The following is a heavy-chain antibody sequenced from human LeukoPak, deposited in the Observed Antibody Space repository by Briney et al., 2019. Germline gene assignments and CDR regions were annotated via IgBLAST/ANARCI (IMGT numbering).Heavy chain of an antibody. CDR1: GFTFSSYA. V-gene: IGHV3-23*01. CDR2: ISGSGGSA. Sequence: GGSLRLSCAASGFTFSSYAMSWVRQAPGKGLEWVSAISGSGGSAYYADSVKGRFTISRDNSKNTLYLQMNSLRAEDTAVYYCAKHYRLPFSHFDYWGQGTLVTVSS. D-gene: IGHD3-10*01. J-gene: IGHJ4*02. CDR3: AKHYRLPFSHFDY.